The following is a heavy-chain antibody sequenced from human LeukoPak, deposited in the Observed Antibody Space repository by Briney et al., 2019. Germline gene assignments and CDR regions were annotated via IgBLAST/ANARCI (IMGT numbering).Heavy chain of an antibody. J-gene: IGHJ6*03. CDR3: ARGYYDFWSGYYKSGFYMDV. V-gene: IGHV4-59*11. D-gene: IGHD3-3*01. Sequence: SETLSLTCTVSGGSISSHYWSWIRQPPGKGLEWIGYIYYSGSTNYNPSLKSRVTISVDTSKNQSSLKLSSVTAADTAVYYCARGYYDFWSGYYKSGFYMDVWGKGTTVTVSS. CDR2: IYYSGST. CDR1: GGSISSHY.